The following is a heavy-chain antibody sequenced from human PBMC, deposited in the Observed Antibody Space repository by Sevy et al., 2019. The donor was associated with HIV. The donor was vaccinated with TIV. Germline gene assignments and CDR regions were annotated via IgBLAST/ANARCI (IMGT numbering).Heavy chain of an antibody. Sequence: GESLKISCKGSGYSFSSYCIGWVRQMPGKGLEWMGMIFPEDSDTTYSPSFQGQVTISTDKSITTAYLQWSSLKASDTAMYYCVRPAGFYDNSGYSFIDFWGQGTLVTVSS. D-gene: IGHD3-22*01. V-gene: IGHV5-51*01. CDR2: IFPEDSDT. CDR3: VRPAGFYDNSGYSFIDF. CDR1: GYSFSSYC. J-gene: IGHJ4*02.